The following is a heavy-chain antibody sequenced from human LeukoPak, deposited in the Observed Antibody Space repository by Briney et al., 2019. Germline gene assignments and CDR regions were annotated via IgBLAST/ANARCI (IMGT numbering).Heavy chain of an antibody. J-gene: IGHJ4*02. CDR1: GGSMSDYY. CDR2: IYYSGST. V-gene: IGHV4-59*01. CDR3: ARVASTGPFDY. D-gene: IGHD2-8*02. Sequence: SETLSLTCTGSGGSMSDYYWSWIRQPPGKGLEWIGCIYYSGSTDYNPSLKSRVTMSVDTSKNQFSLKLRSVTAADTAVYYCARVASTGPFDYWGQGTLVSVSS.